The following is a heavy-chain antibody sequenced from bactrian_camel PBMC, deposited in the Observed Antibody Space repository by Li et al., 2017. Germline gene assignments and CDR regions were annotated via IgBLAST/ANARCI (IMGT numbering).Heavy chain of an antibody. D-gene: IGHD3*01. V-gene: IGHV3-1*01. CDR3: AASSGGRPYCALGRAEFDY. Sequence: VQLVESGGGLVRPGGSLRLSCATSGGITIDEVSVFWIRQAPGKGLEWTSSISRSDDIANYVDSVKGRFTISQDNTKNTLYLQVNSLKPEDTAMYYCAASSGGRPYCALGRAEFDYWGQGTQVTVS. J-gene: IGHJ4*01. CDR2: ISRSDDIA. CDR1: GGITIDEVS.